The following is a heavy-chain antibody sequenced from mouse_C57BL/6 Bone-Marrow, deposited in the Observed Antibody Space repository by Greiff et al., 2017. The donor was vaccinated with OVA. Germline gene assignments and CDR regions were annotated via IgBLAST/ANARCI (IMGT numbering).Heavy chain of an antibody. CDR2: IWTGGGT. V-gene: IGHV2-9-1*01. CDR3: AREEDYGSSSYAMDY. J-gene: IGHJ4*01. CDR1: GFSLTSYA. Sequence: VQLQQSGPGLVAPSQSLSITCTVSGFSLTSYAISWVRQPPGKGLEWLGVIWTGGGTNYNSALKSRLSISKDNSKSQVFLKMNSLQTDDTARYYCAREEDYGSSSYAMDYWGQGTSVTVSS. D-gene: IGHD1-1*01.